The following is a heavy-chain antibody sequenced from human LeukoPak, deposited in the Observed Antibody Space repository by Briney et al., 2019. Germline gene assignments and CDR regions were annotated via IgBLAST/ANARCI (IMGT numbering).Heavy chain of an antibody. CDR1: GYTFTEHF. V-gene: IGHV1-2*02. J-gene: IGHJ4*02. CDR3: ARDLRPANL. D-gene: IGHD1-7*01. CDR2: IYPASANT. Sequence: ASVKVSCKASGYTFTEHFIHRVRQAPGQGLQYMGWIYPASANTVYAQMFHGRVTLTRDTPATTTYMELSGLRSDDTAVYYCARDLRPANLRGQGTLVTVSS.